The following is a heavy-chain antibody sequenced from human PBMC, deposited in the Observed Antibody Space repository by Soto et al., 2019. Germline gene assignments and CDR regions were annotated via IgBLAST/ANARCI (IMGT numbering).Heavy chain of an antibody. V-gene: IGHV3-48*01. CDR2: ISSSSSTI. J-gene: IGHJ1*01. CDR1: GFTFSSYS. D-gene: IGHD6-13*01. CDR3: ARDLGSSWYPEYFQH. Sequence: GGSLRLSCAASGFTFSSYSMNWVRQAPGKGLEWVSYISSSSSTIYYADSVKGRFTISRDNAKDSLYLQMNSLRAEDTAVYYCARDLGSSWYPEYFQHWGQGTLVTVSS.